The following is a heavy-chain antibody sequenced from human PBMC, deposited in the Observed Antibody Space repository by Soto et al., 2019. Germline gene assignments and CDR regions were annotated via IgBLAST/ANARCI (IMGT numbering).Heavy chain of an antibody. CDR3: ARDRPVGPFSYKGDDGMDV. CDR1: GGSIRDEYHY. Sequence: PSETLSLTCTISGGSIRDEYHYWSWVRQSPGKGLEWIGHIYYIGAKYLSEALEGRVTMSLDTSKNQFSMHLRSVTAADTATYFGARDRPVGPFSYKGDDGMDVWGQGTTVAVSS. J-gene: IGHJ6*02. V-gene: IGHV4-30-4*01. D-gene: IGHD3-3*02. CDR2: IYYIGAK.